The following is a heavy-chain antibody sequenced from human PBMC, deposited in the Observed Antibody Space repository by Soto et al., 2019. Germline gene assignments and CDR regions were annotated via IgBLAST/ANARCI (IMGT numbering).Heavy chain of an antibody. V-gene: IGHV4-39*01. CDR2: IYYSGST. J-gene: IGHJ4*02. CDR3: ARGPPLGY. CDR1: GGSISISSYY. Sequence: SDTLSLTCTVSGGSISISSYYWGWIRQPPGKGLEWIGSIYYSGSTYYNPSLKSRVTISVDTSKNQFSLKLSSVTAADTAVYYCARGPPLGYWGQGTLVTVSS.